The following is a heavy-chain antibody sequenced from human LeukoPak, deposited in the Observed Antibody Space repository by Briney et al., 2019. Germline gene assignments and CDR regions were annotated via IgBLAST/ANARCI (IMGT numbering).Heavy chain of an antibody. J-gene: IGHJ4*02. CDR1: GGSFSGYY. V-gene: IGHV4-34*01. Sequence: PSETLSLTCAVYGGSFSGYYWSWIRQPPGKGLEWIGEINHSGSTNYNPSLKSRVTISVDTSKNQFSLKLSSVTAADTAVYYCARGQQLTGCSFFDYWGQGTLVTVSS. CDR3: ARGQQLTGCSFFDY. D-gene: IGHD6-13*01. CDR2: INHSGST.